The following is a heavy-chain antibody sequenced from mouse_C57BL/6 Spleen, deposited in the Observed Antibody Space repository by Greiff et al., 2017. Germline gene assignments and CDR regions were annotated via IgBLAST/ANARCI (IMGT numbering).Heavy chain of an antibody. CDR2: INPYNGGT. CDR3: AREIYYYGSSYYFDY. D-gene: IGHD1-1*01. V-gene: IGHV1-19*01. Sequence: EVQLQQSGPVLVKPGASVKMSCKASGYTFTDYYMNWVKQSHGKSLEWIGVINPYNGGTSYNQKFKGKATLTVDKSSSTAYMELNSLTSEDSAVYYCAREIYYYGSSYYFDYWGQGTTLTVSS. J-gene: IGHJ2*01. CDR1: GYTFTDYY.